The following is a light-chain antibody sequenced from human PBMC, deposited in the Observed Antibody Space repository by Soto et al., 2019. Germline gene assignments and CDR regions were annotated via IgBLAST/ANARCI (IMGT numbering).Light chain of an antibody. CDR3: QQYGYLSWT. V-gene: IGKV3-20*01. Sequence: EIVMTHSPATLSVSPGERATLSCRASQSVSSNLAWYQQKPGQAPRITIFAASGRATGIPDRFSGSGSGTDFTLTISRLEPEDFAVYYCQQYGYLSWTFGQGTKVDIK. CDR1: QSVSSN. J-gene: IGKJ1*01. CDR2: AAS.